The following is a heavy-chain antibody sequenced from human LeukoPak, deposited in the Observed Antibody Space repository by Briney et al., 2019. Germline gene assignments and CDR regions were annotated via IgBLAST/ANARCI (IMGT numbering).Heavy chain of an antibody. J-gene: IGHJ6*03. Sequence: SVKVSCKASGGTFSSYAISWVRQAPGQGLEWMGRIIPILGIANYAQKFQGRVTITTDESTSTAYMELSSLRSEDTAVYYCARAIPGYCSSTSCYNYMDVWGKGTTVTVSS. CDR1: GGTFSSYA. CDR3: ARAIPGYCSSTSCYNYMDV. D-gene: IGHD2-2*02. CDR2: IIPILGIA. V-gene: IGHV1-69*04.